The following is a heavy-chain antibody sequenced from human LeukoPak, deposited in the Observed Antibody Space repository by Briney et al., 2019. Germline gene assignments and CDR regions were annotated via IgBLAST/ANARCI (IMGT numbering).Heavy chain of an antibody. CDR1: GGSISRGGYH. Sequence: SQTLSLTCTVSGGSISRGGYHWSWIRQPAGKGLEWIGRFYTSGTPNYNPSLKSRVTILVDTSRNQFSLKLSSVTAADTAVYYCARGSIPDYWGQGILVTVSS. CDR2: FYTSGTP. J-gene: IGHJ4*02. CDR3: ARGSIPDY. D-gene: IGHD2-21*01. V-gene: IGHV4-61*02.